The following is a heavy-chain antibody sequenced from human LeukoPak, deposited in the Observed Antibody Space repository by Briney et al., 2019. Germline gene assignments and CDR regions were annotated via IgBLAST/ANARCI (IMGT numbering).Heavy chain of an antibody. D-gene: IGHD6-13*01. J-gene: IGHJ4*02. CDR2: IYYSGST. CDR3: AREVKGLAARYFDY. V-gene: IGHV4-31*03. CDR1: GGSISSGGYY. Sequence: SETLSLTCTVSGGSISSGGYYWSWIRQHPGKGLEWIGYIYYSGSTYYNPSLKSRVTISVDMSKNQFSLKLSSVTAADTAVYYCAREVKGLAARYFDYWGQGTLVTVSS.